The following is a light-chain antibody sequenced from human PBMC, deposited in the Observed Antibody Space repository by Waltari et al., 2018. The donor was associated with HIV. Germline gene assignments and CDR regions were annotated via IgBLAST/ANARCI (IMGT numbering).Light chain of an antibody. CDR3: AAWDDSLSGLWV. CDR2: RNS. V-gene: IGLV1-47*01. Sequence: QSVLTQPPSASGTPGQRVTISCSGSSSNIGSNYVSWYQQLPGTAPKRLIYRNSQRPCGVADRSSGSKSGTSASLAISGLRSEDEADYYCAAWDDSLSGLWVFGGGTKLTVL. CDR1: SSNIGSNY. J-gene: IGLJ3*02.